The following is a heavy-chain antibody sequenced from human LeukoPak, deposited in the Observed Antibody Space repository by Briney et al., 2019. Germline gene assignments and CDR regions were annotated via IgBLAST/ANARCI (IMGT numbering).Heavy chain of an antibody. CDR3: ARVPSIAVAGTFYYYYGMDV. CDR2: IYYSGST. V-gene: IGHV4-59*01. Sequence: SETLSLTCTVSGGSISSYYWSWIRQPPGKGLEWIGYIYYSGSTNYNPSLKSRVTISVDTSKNQFSLKLSSVTAADTAVYYCARVPSIAVAGTFYYYYGMDVWGQGTTVTVSS. D-gene: IGHD6-19*01. CDR1: GGSISSYY. J-gene: IGHJ6*02.